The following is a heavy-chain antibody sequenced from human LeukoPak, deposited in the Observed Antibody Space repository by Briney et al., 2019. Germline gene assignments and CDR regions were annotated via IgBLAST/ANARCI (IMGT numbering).Heavy chain of an antibody. D-gene: IGHD6-6*01. CDR2: IYYSGST. J-gene: IGHJ4*02. CDR3: ARGLRQLVRSWHY. Sequence: KTSETLSLTCTVSGGSISSSSYYWGWIRQPPGKGLEWIGSIYYSGSTYYNPSLKSRVTISVDTSKNQFSLKLSSVTAADTAVYYCARGLRQLVRSWHYWGQGTLVTVSS. V-gene: IGHV4-39*01. CDR1: GGSISSSSYY.